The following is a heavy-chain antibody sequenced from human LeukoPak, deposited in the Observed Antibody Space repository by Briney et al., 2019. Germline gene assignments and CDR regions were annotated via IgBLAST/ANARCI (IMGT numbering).Heavy chain of an antibody. J-gene: IGHJ4*02. V-gene: IGHV3-23*01. D-gene: IGHD2-21*02. CDR3: AKEPYCGGDCYWNYFDY. CDR2: ICGSGGST. CDR1: VFTFSSSA. Sequence: GGSLRLSCAASVFTFSSSAMSWVRPAPGKGLEWVSAICGSGGSTYYADSVKGRFTISRDNSKNTLYLQMNSLRAEDTAVYYCAKEPYCGGDCYWNYFDYWGQGTLVTVSS.